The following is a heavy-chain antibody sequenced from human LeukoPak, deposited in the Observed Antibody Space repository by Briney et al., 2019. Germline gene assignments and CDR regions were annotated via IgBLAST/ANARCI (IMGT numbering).Heavy chain of an antibody. CDR1: GGSISSSSYY. CDR2: IYHSGST. Sequence: SETLSLTCTVSGGSISSSSYYWGWIRQPPGKGLEWIGSIYHSGSTNYNPSLKSRVTISLDKSKNQLSLKPSSVTAADTAVYYCASAIYYYNMDIWGKGTTVTVSS. CDR3: ASAIYYYNMDI. V-gene: IGHV4-39*07. J-gene: IGHJ6*03.